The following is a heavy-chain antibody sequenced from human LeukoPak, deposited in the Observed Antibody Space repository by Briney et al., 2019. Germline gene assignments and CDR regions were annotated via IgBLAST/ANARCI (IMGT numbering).Heavy chain of an antibody. CDR1: GYTFTSYY. D-gene: IGHD3-22*01. CDR2: INPSGGST. Sequence: ASVKVSCKASGYTFTSYYMHWVRQAPGQGLEWMGIINPSGGSTSYAQKFQGRVTITADESTSTAYMELSSLRSEDTAVYYCARAYYDSSGTPGYWGQGTLVTVSS. V-gene: IGHV1-46*01. J-gene: IGHJ4*02. CDR3: ARAYYDSSGTPGY.